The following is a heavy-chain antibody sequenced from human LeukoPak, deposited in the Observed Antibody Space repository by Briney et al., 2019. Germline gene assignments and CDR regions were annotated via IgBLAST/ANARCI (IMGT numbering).Heavy chain of an antibody. CDR2: ISGSGGST. CDR3: AKDLAARYYFDY. D-gene: IGHD6-13*01. J-gene: IGHJ4*02. V-gene: IGHV3-23*01. Sequence: GGSLRLSCAASGLTFSSYAMSWVRQAPGKGLEWDSAISGSGGSTYYADSVKGRFTISRDNSKNTLYLQMNSLRAEDTAVYYCAKDLAARYYFDYWGQGTLVTVSS. CDR1: GLTFSSYA.